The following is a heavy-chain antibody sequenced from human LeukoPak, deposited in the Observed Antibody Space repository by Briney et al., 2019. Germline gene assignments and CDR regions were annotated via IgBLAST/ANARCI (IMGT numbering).Heavy chain of an antibody. Sequence: PSETLSLTCTVSGGSISSYYWSWIRQPPGKGLEWIGYIYYSGSTNYNPSLKSRVTISVDTSKNQFSLKLSSVTAADTAVYYCARYCGSTSCSANWFDPWGQGTLVTVSS. CDR3: ARYCGSTSCSANWFDP. J-gene: IGHJ5*02. CDR2: IYYSGST. V-gene: IGHV4-59*01. CDR1: GGSISSYY. D-gene: IGHD2-2*01.